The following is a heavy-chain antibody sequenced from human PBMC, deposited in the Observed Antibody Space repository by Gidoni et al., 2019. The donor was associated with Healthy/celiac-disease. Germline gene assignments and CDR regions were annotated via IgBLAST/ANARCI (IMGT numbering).Heavy chain of an antibody. V-gene: IGHV3-23*01. D-gene: IGHD2-21*02. CDR2: ISGSGGST. Sequence: EVQLLESGGGLVQPGGSLRLSCAASGFAFSSYALSWVRQAPGQGLEWVAAISGSGGSTYYADSVKGRFTISRDNSKNTPYLQMNSLRAEDTAVYYCAKDPASPRIVVVTAPDRWGQGTLVTVSS. CDR1: GFAFSSYA. CDR3: AKDPASPRIVVVTAPDR. J-gene: IGHJ4*02.